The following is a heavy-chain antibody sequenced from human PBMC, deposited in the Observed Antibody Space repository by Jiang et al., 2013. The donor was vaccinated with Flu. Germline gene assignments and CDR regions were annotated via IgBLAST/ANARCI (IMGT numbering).Heavy chain of an antibody. CDR2: INVYNDHT. Sequence: QGLEWMGWINVYNDHTNYAQKLQGRVTMTTDTSTSTAYMELRSLRSDDTAVYYCARKGYNGDDGFDIWGPGTMVT. J-gene: IGHJ3*02. CDR3: ARKGYNGDDGFDI. D-gene: IGHD2-8*01. V-gene: IGHV1-18*01.